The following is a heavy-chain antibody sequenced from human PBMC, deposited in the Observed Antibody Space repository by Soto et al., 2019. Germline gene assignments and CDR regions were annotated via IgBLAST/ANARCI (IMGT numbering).Heavy chain of an antibody. J-gene: IGHJ5*02. CDR3: AGVLPPFDP. Sequence: QVQLVQSGAEVKKPGASAKVSCKASGYTFTSYGISWVRQAPGQGLEWMGWINAYNGNTNYAQKLQGRVTITTDTSTSTAYMELRSLRSDVTAGYYCAGVLPPFDPWGQGTLVTGSS. CDR2: INAYNGNT. V-gene: IGHV1-18*01. CDR1: GYTFTSYG.